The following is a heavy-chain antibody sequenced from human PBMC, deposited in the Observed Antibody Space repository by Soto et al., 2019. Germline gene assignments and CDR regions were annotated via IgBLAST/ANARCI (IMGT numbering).Heavy chain of an antibody. D-gene: IGHD6-19*01. CDR3: ARDRPNSSGWYYFDY. V-gene: IGHV1-69*04. CDR2: IIPILGIA. Sequence: GASVKVSCKASGGTFSSYTISWVRQAPGQGLEWMGRIIPILGIANYAQKFQGRVTITADKSTSTAYMELSSLRSEDTAVYYCARDRPNSSGWYYFDYWGQGTLVTVSS. J-gene: IGHJ4*02. CDR1: GGTFSSYT.